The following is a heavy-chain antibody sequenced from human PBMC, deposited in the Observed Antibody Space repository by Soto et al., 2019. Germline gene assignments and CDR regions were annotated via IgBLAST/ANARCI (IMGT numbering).Heavy chain of an antibody. CDR1: GYSFALYW. J-gene: IGHJ2*01. CDR2: IYPIYSDF. V-gene: IGHV5-51*01. D-gene: IGHD6-6*01. CDR3: ARSIADWYFDL. Sequence: PGESLKISCKGSGYSFALYWIFWVRLMPVKDLEFMGIIYPIYSDFRYSPSFQGHVTMSAYNSISTVYLQWNSLKASYTAMYYCARSIADWYFDLWGRGTLVTVSS.